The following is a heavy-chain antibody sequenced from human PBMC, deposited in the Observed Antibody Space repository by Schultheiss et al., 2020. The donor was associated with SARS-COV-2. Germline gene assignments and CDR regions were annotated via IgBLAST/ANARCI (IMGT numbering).Heavy chain of an antibody. D-gene: IGHD4-23*01. CDR3: ARDLRWYGIDY. J-gene: IGHJ4*02. Sequence: SETLSLTCTVSGGSISSGDYYWSWIRQPPGKGLEWIGYIYYSGSTNYNPSLKSRVTISVDTSKNQFSLKLSSVTAADTAVYYCARDLRWYGIDYWGQGTLVTVSS. CDR2: IYYSGST. CDR1: GGSISSGDYY. V-gene: IGHV4-61*08.